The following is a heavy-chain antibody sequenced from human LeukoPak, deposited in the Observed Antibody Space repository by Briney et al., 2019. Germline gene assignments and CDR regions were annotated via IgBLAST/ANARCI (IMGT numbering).Heavy chain of an antibody. CDR3: ARAGEWELLNAFDI. J-gene: IGHJ3*02. CDR1: GFTFSSYS. V-gene: IGHV3-21*01. D-gene: IGHD1-26*01. Sequence: GGSLRLSCAASGFTFSSYSMTWVRQAPGKGLEWVSSISSSSSYIYYADSVKGRFTISRDNAKNSLYLQMNSLRAEDTAVYYCARAGEWELLNAFDIWGQGTMVTVSS. CDR2: ISSSSSYI.